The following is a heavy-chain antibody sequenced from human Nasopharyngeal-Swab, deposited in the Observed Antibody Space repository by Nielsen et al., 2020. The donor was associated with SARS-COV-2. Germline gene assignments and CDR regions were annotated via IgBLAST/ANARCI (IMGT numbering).Heavy chain of an antibody. CDR3: AKEAPSCGADCRSLSDY. Sequence: GGSLRLSCAASGFTFNTYSMTWVRQAPGKGLEWVSLINGGDSLTYYADSVKGRFTISRDNSKNTLYLQMNRLKADDTAIYYCAKEAPSCGADCRSLSDYWGQGILVTVSS. V-gene: IGHV3-23*01. J-gene: IGHJ4*02. CDR1: GFTFNTYS. D-gene: IGHD2-21*02. CDR2: INGGDSLT.